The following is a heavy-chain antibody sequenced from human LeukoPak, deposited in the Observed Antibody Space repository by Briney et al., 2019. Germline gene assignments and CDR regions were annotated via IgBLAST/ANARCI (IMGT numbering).Heavy chain of an antibody. Sequence: GGSLRLSCAASGFTFSSYGMHWVRQAPGKGLEWVAVISYDGSNKYYADSVKGRFTISRDNSKNTLYLQMNSLRAEDTAVYYCAKEYYYGSGSYYHLSYWGQGTLVTVSS. CDR3: AKEYYYGSGSYYHLSY. CDR2: ISYDGSNK. CDR1: GFTFSSYG. V-gene: IGHV3-30*18. D-gene: IGHD3-10*01. J-gene: IGHJ4*02.